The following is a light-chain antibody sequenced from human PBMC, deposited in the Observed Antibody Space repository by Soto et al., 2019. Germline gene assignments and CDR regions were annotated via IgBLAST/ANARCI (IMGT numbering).Light chain of an antibody. Sequence: DIVMTQSPDSLAVSLGERATINCKSSQSVLYSSNNKNYLAWYQQKPGQPPKLLIYWASTRESGVPDRLSGSGSGAYVTLTISSLQAEDVAVYYCQQYYSTPYTFGQGTKLEIK. V-gene: IGKV4-1*01. CDR3: QQYYSTPYT. CDR1: QSVLYSSNNKNY. CDR2: WAS. J-gene: IGKJ2*01.